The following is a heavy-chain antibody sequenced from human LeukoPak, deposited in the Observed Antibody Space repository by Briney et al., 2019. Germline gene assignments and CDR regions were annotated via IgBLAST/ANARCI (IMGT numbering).Heavy chain of an antibody. D-gene: IGHD5-12*01. Sequence: GGSLRLSCAASGFTFSSYSMNWVRQAPGKGLEWVSSISSSSYIYYADSVKGRFTISRDNSKNTLSLQMNSLRAEDTAVYYCARNSGYDPPFDYWGQGTLVTVSS. CDR1: GFTFSSYS. CDR3: ARNSGYDPPFDY. CDR2: ISSSSYI. V-gene: IGHV3-21*04. J-gene: IGHJ4*02.